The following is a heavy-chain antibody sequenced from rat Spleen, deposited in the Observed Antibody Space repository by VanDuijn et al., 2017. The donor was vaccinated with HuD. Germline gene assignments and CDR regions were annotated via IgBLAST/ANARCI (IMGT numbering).Heavy chain of an antibody. J-gene: IGHJ3*01. V-gene: IGHV5-19*01. CDR3: VSHGARISRFAY. CDR1: GITFSNYG. CDR2: ISPSGIST. Sequence: EVQLVESGGGLVQPGGSLKFSCAASGITFSNYGMHWIRQAPTKGLEWVASISPSGISTYYRDSVKGRFTISRDNAKSTLYLQMDSLKSEDTATYYCVSHGARISRFAYWGQGTLVTVSS. D-gene: IGHD2-7*01.